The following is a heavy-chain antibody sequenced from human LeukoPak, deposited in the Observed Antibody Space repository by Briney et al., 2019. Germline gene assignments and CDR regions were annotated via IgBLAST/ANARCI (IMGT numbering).Heavy chain of an antibody. CDR3: GRESFGGHCSRTGCFQYTWVDP. CDR1: GGYISSIY. V-gene: IGHV4-59*01. J-gene: IGHJ5*02. Sequence: SETLSLTCTVSGGYISSIYWTWIRQPPGKGLEWIGNIHNSGSTNYNPSLRSRVTISVDTAKNQFSLRLKSVTAADTAVYFCGRESFGGHCSRTGCFQYTWVDPWGQGSLVTVSS. D-gene: IGHD2-2*01. CDR2: IHNSGST.